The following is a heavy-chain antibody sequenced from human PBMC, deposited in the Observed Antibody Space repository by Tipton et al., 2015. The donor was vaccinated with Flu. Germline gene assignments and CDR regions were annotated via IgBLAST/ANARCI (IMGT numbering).Heavy chain of an antibody. V-gene: IGHV3-23*01. J-gene: IGHJ6*02. Sequence: SLRLSCAASGFTFSRYAMSWVRQAPGKGLEWVSAVSGGGAITYFADSVKGRFTISRDNSKNILYLQMNSLRADDTAVYYCARGMQTIFGVVTFGMDVCGQGPS. CDR1: GFTFSRYA. D-gene: IGHD3-3*01. CDR3: ARGMQTIFGVVTFGMDV. CDR2: VSGGGAIT.